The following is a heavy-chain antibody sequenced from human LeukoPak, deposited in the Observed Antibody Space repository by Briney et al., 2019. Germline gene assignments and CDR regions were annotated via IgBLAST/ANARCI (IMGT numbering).Heavy chain of an antibody. CDR2: IKEDGSIK. D-gene: IGHD6-6*01. CDR3: GRIGYSSSSIVF. J-gene: IGHJ4*02. Sequence: GGSLRLSCAASGFTFSNYWMSWVRQAPGKGLEWVANIKEDGSIKYYVDSVKGRFTVSRDNAKSSVYLQMNSLRAEDTAVYYCGRIGYSSSSIVFWGQGTLVTVSS. V-gene: IGHV3-7*01. CDR1: GFTFSNYW.